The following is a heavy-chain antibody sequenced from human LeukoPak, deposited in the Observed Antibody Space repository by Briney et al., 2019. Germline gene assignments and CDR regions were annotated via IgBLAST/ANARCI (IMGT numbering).Heavy chain of an antibody. CDR3: AVAYCGGDCQGPDAFDI. V-gene: IGHV5-51*01. CDR1: GYSFTSYW. D-gene: IGHD2-21*02. CDR2: IYPGDSDT. Sequence: GESLQISCKGSGYSFTSYWIGWVRQMPGKGLEWMGIIYPGDSDTRYSPSFQGQVTISADKSISTAYLQWSSLKASDTAMYYCAVAYCGGDCQGPDAFDIWGQGTMVTVSS. J-gene: IGHJ3*02.